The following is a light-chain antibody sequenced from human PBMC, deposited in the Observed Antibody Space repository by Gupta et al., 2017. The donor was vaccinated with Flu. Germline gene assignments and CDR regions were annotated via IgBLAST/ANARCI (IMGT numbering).Light chain of an antibody. J-gene: IGKJ2*01. CDR3: QHSDNTLYT. V-gene: IGKV1-39*01. CDR2: ATS. Sequence: PSSLSASVGDRVTIACRASQNLGNYLNWYQQKPGKAPKLLISATSTVQSGVPSRFSGSGSGTDFTLTIDGRQPEDFATYYCQHSDNTLYTFGRGTXLEI. CDR1: QNLGNY.